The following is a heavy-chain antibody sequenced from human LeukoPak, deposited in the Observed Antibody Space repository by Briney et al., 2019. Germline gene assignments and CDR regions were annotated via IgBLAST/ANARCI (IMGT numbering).Heavy chain of an antibody. D-gene: IGHD2-21*02. V-gene: IGHV3-9*01. CDR1: GFTFDDYA. Sequence: GGSLRLSCAASGFTFDDYAMHWVRQAPGKGLEWVSGITWNSRSIAYADSLKGRFTISRDNAKKFLYLQMNSLSTEDTAFYYCAKGGDYPDYFDYWGQGTLVTVSS. CDR2: ITWNSRSI. CDR3: AKGGDYPDYFDY. J-gene: IGHJ4*02.